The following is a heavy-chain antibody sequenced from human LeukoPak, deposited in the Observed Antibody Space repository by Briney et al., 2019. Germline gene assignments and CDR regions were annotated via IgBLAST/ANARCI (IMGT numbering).Heavy chain of an antibody. CDR2: IIPIFGTA. Sequence: ASVKVSCKASGGTFSSYAISWVRQAPGQGLEWMGGIIPIFGTANYAQKFQGRVTITADESTSTTYMELSSLRSEDTAVYYCARSREPGQITPNFAYWGQGTLVTVSS. CDR1: GGTFSSYA. V-gene: IGHV1-69*13. CDR3: ARSREPGQITPNFAY. D-gene: IGHD3-16*01. J-gene: IGHJ4*02.